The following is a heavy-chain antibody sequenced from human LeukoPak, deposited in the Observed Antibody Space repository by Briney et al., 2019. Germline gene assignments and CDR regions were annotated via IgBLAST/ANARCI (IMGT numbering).Heavy chain of an antibody. Sequence: PGGSLSLSCAASGFTFSSYSMNWVRQAPGKGLEWVSSISSSSSYIYYADSVKGRFTISRDNAKNSLYLQMNSLRAEDTAVYYCAKLVATIINWFDPWGQGTLVTVSS. J-gene: IGHJ5*02. CDR3: AKLVATIINWFDP. D-gene: IGHD5-12*01. CDR1: GFTFSSYS. V-gene: IGHV3-21*01. CDR2: ISSSSSYI.